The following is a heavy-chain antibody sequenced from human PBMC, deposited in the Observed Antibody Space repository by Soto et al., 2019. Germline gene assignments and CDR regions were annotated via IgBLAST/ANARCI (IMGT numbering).Heavy chain of an antibody. J-gene: IGHJ4*02. CDR2: ISAYNGNT. D-gene: IGHD2-15*01. CDR3: ARVVPSFDY. V-gene: IGHV1-18*01. Sequence: QVQLVQSGAEVKKPGASVKVSCKASGYTFTSYGISWVRQAPGQGLEWMGWISAYNGNTDYAQKLQGRVTMTTVTTASIAYMGLRSLRSDDSAVYYCARVVPSFDYWGQGTLVIVSS. CDR1: GYTFTSYG.